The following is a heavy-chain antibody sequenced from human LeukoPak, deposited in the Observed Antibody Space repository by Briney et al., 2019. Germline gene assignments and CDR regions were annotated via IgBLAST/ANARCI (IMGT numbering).Heavy chain of an antibody. Sequence: SQTLSLTCAISGDSVSSNSAAWNWIRQSPSRGLEWLGRTYYRSKWYNDYAVSVKSRITINPDTSKNQFSLQLNSVTPEDTAIYYCARAPVYSGSWQFDPWGQGTLVTVSS. D-gene: IGHD1-26*01. CDR2: TYYRSKWYN. J-gene: IGHJ5*02. V-gene: IGHV6-1*01. CDR1: GDSVSSNSAA. CDR3: ARAPVYSGSWQFDP.